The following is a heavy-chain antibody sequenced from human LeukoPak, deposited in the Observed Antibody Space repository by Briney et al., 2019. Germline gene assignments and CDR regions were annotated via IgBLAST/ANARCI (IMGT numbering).Heavy chain of an antibody. V-gene: IGHV3-48*03. CDR2: ISNSGGTI. CDR3: ARGKSMVVIGCFDS. D-gene: IGHD2-21*01. J-gene: IGHJ4*02. Sequence: GGSLRLFCVASGFSFSGYEMTWVRQAPGRGLEWVSHISNSGGTIYYADSVKGRFTISRDNAKNSLYLQMNSLRAEDTATYYCARGKSMVVIGCFDSWGQGTLVTVSS. CDR1: GFSFSGYE.